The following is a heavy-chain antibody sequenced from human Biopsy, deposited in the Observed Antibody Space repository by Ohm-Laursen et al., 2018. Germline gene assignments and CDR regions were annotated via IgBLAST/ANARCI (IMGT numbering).Heavy chain of an antibody. D-gene: IGHD4-23*01. J-gene: IGHJ4*02. CDR2: ISYTGYT. Sequence: PSQTLSLTCTVSGGSFTGHHWSWIRQPPGEGLEWIGHISYTGYTSYNAPLKSRVTISVDTSRNHFSLRLSSLTAADTAVYYCARGSNDFGGLYFPRWGQGTLLTVSS. CDR3: ARGSNDFGGLYFPR. V-gene: IGHV4-59*11. CDR1: GGSFTGHH.